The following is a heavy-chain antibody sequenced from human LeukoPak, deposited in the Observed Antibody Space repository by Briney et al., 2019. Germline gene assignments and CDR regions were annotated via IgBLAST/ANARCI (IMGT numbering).Heavy chain of an antibody. V-gene: IGHV1-2*02. J-gene: IGHJ4*02. CDR2: INPNSGGT. D-gene: IGHD3-10*01. Sequence: ASVKVSCKASGYTFTGYYMHWVRQAPRQGLEWMGWINPNSGGTNYAQKFQGRVTMTRDTSISTAYMELSRLRSDDTAVYYCARVWFGELFHFDYWGQGTLVTVSS. CDR3: ARVWFGELFHFDY. CDR1: GYTFTGYY.